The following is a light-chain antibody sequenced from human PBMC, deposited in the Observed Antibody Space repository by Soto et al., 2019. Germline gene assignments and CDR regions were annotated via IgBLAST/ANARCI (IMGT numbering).Light chain of an antibody. CDR1: QSVSSY. CDR2: DAS. CDR3: QQRSIWPPDT. V-gene: IGKV3-11*01. Sequence: EIVLTQPPATLSLSPGERATLSCRASQSVSSYLAWYQQKPGQAPRLLIYDASNRATGIPARFSGSGSGTDFTLTISSLEPEDFAVYYCQQRSIWPPDTFGQGTKLEIK. J-gene: IGKJ2*01.